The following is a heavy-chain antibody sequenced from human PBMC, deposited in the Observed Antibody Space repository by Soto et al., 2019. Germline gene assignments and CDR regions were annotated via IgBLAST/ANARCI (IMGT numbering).Heavy chain of an antibody. CDR1: GFTFGNHW. J-gene: IGHJ5*02. CDR2: VISDGNTI. V-gene: IGHV3-74*01. CDR3: ATAEVDH. Sequence: LRLSFAASGFTFGNHWMHWVRQAPGKGLEWVSRVISDGNTIDYADSVKGRFTVSRDNAKSTLYPQMNSLRAEDTAVYYCATAEVDHWGPGTLVTVSS.